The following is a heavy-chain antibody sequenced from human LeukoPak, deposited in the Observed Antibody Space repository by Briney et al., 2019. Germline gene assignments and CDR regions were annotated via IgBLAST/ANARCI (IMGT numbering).Heavy chain of an antibody. V-gene: IGHV3-23*01. CDR1: GFTFSSYA. J-gene: IGHJ4*02. CDR3: AKDREYSSSWDY. CDR2: ISGSGGST. Sequence: GGSLRLSCAASGFTFSSYAMSWVRQAPGKGLEWVSAISGSGGSTYYADSVKGRFTISRDNSKNTLYLQMNGLRAEDTAVYYCAKDREYSSSWDYWGQGTLVTVSS. D-gene: IGHD6-13*01.